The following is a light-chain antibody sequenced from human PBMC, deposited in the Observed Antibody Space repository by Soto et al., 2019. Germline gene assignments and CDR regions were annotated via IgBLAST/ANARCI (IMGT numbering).Light chain of an antibody. CDR2: GAS. Sequence: EIVMTQSPATLSVSPGERATLSCRASQSVSSNLAWYQQKPGQAPRLLIYGASTRATGIPAWFSGSGSGTEFTLTISRLQSEDFAVYYCQKYNKWPPYTFGQGTKLEIK. J-gene: IGKJ2*01. V-gene: IGKV3-15*01. CDR3: QKYNKWPPYT. CDR1: QSVSSN.